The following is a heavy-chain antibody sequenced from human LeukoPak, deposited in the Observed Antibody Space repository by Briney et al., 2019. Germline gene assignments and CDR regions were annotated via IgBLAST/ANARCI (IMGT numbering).Heavy chain of an antibody. Sequence: GGSLRLSCAASGFTLSGYWMTWVRQAPGKGLEWVANIKEDGGEKYYVDSVKGRFTISRDNAKKSLYLHMIRLRAEDTAVYYCARAHWNYDYWGQGTLVTVSS. CDR2: IKEDGGEK. CDR3: ARAHWNYDY. V-gene: IGHV3-7*01. J-gene: IGHJ4*02. CDR1: GFTLSGYW. D-gene: IGHD1-7*01.